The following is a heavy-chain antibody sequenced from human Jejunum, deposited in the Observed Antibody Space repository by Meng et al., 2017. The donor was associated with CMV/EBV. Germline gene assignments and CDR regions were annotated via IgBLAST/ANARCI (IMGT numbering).Heavy chain of an antibody. Sequence: LTLEDPAPGLVKPSETLSLTCTMSGASISDSSYYWGWIRQPPGKGLEWIGSVYYSGSTYYNPSLESRVTISVDTSKNQFSLKLTSVTAADTATYYCARDPTPDGSDYWGRGTLVTVSS. CDR3: ARDPTPDGSDY. CDR2: VYYSGST. J-gene: IGHJ4*02. D-gene: IGHD3-10*01. CDR1: GASISDSSYY. V-gene: IGHV4-39*07.